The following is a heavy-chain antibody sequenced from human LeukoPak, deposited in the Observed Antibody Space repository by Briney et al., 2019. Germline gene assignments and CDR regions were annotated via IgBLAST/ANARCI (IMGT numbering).Heavy chain of an antibody. CDR3: ARDGYCSGGSCYLSRPFDY. CDR1: GFTFSSYW. CDR2: IKQDGSEK. J-gene: IGHJ4*02. V-gene: IGHV3-7*01. Sequence: GGSLRLSCAASGFTFSSYWMSWVRQAPGKGLEWVANIKQDGSEKYYVDSVKGRFTISRDNAKNSLYLQMNSLRAEDTAVYYCARDGYCSGGSCYLSRPFDYWGQGTLVTVSS. D-gene: IGHD2-15*01.